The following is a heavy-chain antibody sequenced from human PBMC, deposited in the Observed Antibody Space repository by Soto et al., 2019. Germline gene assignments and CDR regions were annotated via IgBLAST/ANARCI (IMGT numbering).Heavy chain of an antibody. CDR3: PKDLMAAGTPNN. Sequence: EVQLMESGGGLVQPGGSLRLSCAASGFTFSNYAMSWVRQAPGKGLEWVSSISGTGGSTYYADSVKGRFTISRDNSKNTVVVQMNSLRAEDTAVYSCPKDLMAAGTPNNWGQGTLVTVSS. J-gene: IGHJ4*02. CDR2: ISGTGGST. CDR1: GFTFSNYA. V-gene: IGHV3-23*01. D-gene: IGHD6-13*01.